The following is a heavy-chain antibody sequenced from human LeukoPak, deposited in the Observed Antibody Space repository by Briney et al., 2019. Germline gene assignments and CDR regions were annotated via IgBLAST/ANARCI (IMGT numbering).Heavy chain of an antibody. CDR2: IYTSGST. Sequence: SETLSLTCTVSGVSISSYSWSWIRQPAGKGLEWIGRIYTSGSTKYNPSLTSRVTMSVDTSRNQFPLKLRSVTAADTAVYYCARAVHCSGGSCYFDYWAREPWSPSPQ. J-gene: IGHJ4*02. CDR3: ARAVHCSGGSCYFDY. CDR1: GVSISSYS. V-gene: IGHV4-4*07. D-gene: IGHD2-15*01.